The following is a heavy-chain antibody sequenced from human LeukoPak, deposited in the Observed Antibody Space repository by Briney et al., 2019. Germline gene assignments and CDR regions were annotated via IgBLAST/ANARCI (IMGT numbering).Heavy chain of an antibody. J-gene: IGHJ4*02. Sequence: GGSLRLSCAASGFPFSAYWMLWARQAPGKGLVWVSRITSDGATSYADSVKGRFTISRENAKNTLYLQLNSLRAEDTAVYYCARDLGNWGWNDFWGQGTLVTVSS. V-gene: IGHV3-74*01. CDR3: ARDLGNWGWNDF. CDR1: GFPFSAYW. D-gene: IGHD7-27*01. CDR2: ITSDGAT.